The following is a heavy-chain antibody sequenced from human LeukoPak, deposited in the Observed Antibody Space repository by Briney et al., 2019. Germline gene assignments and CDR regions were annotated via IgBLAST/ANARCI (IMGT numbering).Heavy chain of an antibody. J-gene: IGHJ4*02. CDR2: INHSGST. CDR3: ARGILFGSGSYDDY. V-gene: IGHV4-34*01. D-gene: IGHD3-10*01. CDR1: GGSFSGYY. Sequence: SETLSLTCAVYGGSFSGYYWSWIRQPPGKGLEWIGKINHSGSTNYNPSLKSRVAISVDTPKNQFSLKLSSVTAADTAVYYCARGILFGSGSYDDYWGQGTLVTVSS.